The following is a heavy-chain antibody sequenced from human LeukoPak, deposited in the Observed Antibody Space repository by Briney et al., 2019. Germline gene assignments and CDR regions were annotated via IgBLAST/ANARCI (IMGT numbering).Heavy chain of an antibody. J-gene: IGHJ4*02. V-gene: IGHV3-30*04. D-gene: IGHD6-6*01. CDR1: GFTFSSYE. CDR3: ARDLGYSSSF. Sequence: GGSLRLSCAASGFTFSSYEMNWVRQAPGKGLEWVAVISYDGSNKSYADSVKGRFTISRDNSKNTLYLQMNSLRAEDTAVYYCARDLGYSSSFWGQGTLVTVSS. CDR2: ISYDGSNK.